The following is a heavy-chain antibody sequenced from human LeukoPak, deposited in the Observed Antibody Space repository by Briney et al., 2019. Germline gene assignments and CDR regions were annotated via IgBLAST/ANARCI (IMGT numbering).Heavy chain of an antibody. Sequence: ASVKVSCKASGYTFTSYGISWVRHAPGQGLEWMVYISVYNGNTNYAQKLQSRVTMTTDTSTSTAYMELRSLRSEDTAVYYCAREQYYYDSSGYTDAFDIWGQGTMVTVSS. CDR2: ISVYNGNT. J-gene: IGHJ3*02. D-gene: IGHD3-22*01. V-gene: IGHV1-18*01. CDR1: GYTFTSYG. CDR3: AREQYYYDSSGYTDAFDI.